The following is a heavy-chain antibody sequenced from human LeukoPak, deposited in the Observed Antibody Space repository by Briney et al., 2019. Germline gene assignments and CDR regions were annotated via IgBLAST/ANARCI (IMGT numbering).Heavy chain of an antibody. Sequence: TGGSLRLSCAASGFTFSSYAMSWVRQAPGKGLEWVSAISGSGGCTYSADSVKGRFTISRDNSKNTLYLQMNSLRAEDTAVYYCAKDGALSTSWYFYCDYWGQGTLVTVSS. J-gene: IGHJ4*02. CDR1: GFTFSSYA. D-gene: IGHD2-2*01. CDR3: AKDGALSTSWYFYCDY. V-gene: IGHV3-23*01. CDR2: ISGSGGCT.